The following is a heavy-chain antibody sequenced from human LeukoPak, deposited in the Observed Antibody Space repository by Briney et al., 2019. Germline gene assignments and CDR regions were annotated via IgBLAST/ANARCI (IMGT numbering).Heavy chain of an antibody. J-gene: IGHJ4*02. V-gene: IGHV3-72*01. CDR2: TRNKAKSFTT. CDR3: ARLDSTSGTYPYDH. D-gene: IGHD3-10*01. Sequence: PGGSLRLSCAASGFTFTNYAMSWVRQAPGKGLEWVGRTRNKAKSFTTEYAASVKGRFTISRDDSKNSMYLQMNSLKTEDTAVYYCARLDSTSGTYPYDHWGQGTLVTVSS. CDR1: GFTFTNYA.